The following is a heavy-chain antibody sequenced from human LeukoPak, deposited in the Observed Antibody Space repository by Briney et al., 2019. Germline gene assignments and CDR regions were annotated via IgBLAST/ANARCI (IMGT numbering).Heavy chain of an antibody. V-gene: IGHV3-21*01. CDR1: GFIFSSYS. J-gene: IGHJ4*02. CDR3: ARALVRGVLDY. D-gene: IGHD3-10*01. CDR2: ISSSSRYI. Sequence: GGSLRLSCAASGFIFSSYSMNWVRQAPGKGLEWVSSISSSSRYIYYADSVKGRFTISRDNAKNSLYLQMNSLRAEDTAVYYCARALVRGVLDYWGQGTLVTVSS.